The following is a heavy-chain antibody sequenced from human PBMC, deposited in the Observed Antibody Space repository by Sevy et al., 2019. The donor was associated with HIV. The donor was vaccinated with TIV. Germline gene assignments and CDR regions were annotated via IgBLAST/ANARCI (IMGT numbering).Heavy chain of an antibody. D-gene: IGHD3-10*01. CDR2: SSPGGSDT. J-gene: IGHJ3*02. Sequence: GESLKISCKGSGYSFTTYWIGWVRHMPGKGLEWMGISSPGGSDTIYSPSFQGQVTISADKSIRTAYLQWSSLKASDTAMSYCARRGLSDSFDIWGQGTMVTVSS. V-gene: IGHV5-51*01. CDR3: ARRGLSDSFDI. CDR1: GYSFTTYW.